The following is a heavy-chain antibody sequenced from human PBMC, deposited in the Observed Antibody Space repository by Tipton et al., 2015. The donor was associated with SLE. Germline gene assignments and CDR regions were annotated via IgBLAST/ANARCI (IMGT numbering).Heavy chain of an antibody. CDR1: GGSISSSSYY. J-gene: IGHJ6*02. V-gene: IGHV4-39*07. CDR2: IYYSGST. Sequence: TLSLTCTVSGGSISSSSYYWGWIRQPPGKGLEWIGSIYYSGSTYYNPSLKSRVTISVDTSKNQFSLKLSSVTAADTAVYYCARDREGWLDYYYYGMDVWGQGTTVTVSS. CDR3: ARDREGWLDYYYYGMDV. D-gene: IGHD6-19*01.